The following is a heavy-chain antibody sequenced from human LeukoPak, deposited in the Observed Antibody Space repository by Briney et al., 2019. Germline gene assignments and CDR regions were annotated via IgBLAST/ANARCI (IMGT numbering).Heavy chain of an antibody. D-gene: IGHD4-17*01. CDR2: IYYSGST. J-gene: IGHJ4*02. V-gene: IGHV4-30-4*01. Sequence: SETLSLTCTVSGGSISSGDYYWSWIRQPPGKGLEWIGYIYYSGSTYYNPSLKSRVTISVDTSKNQFSLKLSSVTAADTAVYYCARFPTVTTWNDYFDYWGQGTLVTVSS. CDR3: ARFPTVTTWNDYFDY. CDR1: GGSISSGDYY.